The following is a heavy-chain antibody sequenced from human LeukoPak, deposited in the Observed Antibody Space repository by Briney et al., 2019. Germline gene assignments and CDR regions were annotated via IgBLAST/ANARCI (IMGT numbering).Heavy chain of an antibody. Sequence: GASVKVSCKVSGYTLTELSMHWVRQAPGKGLEWMGGFDPEDGETIYAQKFQGRVTITADKSTSTAYMELSSLRSEDTAVYYCARTAGILSQYAFDIWGQGTMVTVSS. J-gene: IGHJ3*02. CDR2: FDPEDGET. V-gene: IGHV1-24*01. CDR3: ARTAGILSQYAFDI. D-gene: IGHD6-19*01. CDR1: GYTLTELS.